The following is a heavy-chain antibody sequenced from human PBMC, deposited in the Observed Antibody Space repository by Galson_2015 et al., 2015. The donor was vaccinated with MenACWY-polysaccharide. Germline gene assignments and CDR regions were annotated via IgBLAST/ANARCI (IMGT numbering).Heavy chain of an antibody. CDR1: GFTFSSYL. CDR3: ARDPHCGAGCSIHDAFDV. Sequence: SLRLSCAASGFTFSSYLMHWVRHAPGEGLVWVSRINTDGSSTSYADSVKGRFTVSRDNAKNTVYLQMNSLRAEDTAVYYCARDPHCGAGCSIHDAFDVWGQGTKVTVSS. D-gene: IGHD2-21*02. J-gene: IGHJ3*01. CDR2: INTDGSST. V-gene: IGHV3-74*01.